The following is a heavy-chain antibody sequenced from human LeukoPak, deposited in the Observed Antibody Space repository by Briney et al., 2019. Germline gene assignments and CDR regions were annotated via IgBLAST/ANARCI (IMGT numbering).Heavy chain of an antibody. D-gene: IGHD3-22*01. Sequence: VGSLRLSCAASGFTFIRYGMHSVPQAPGKGVEGVAFIRYDVRNKYYADSLKVRFTISTGNSTNKPYLQINKLRAEDTAVYYCAKVMSSGYYYVTYYYYYMYVWGKGTTVTISS. CDR3: AKVMSSGYYYVTYYYYYMYV. CDR1: GFTFIRYG. CDR2: IRYDVRNK. V-gene: IGHV3-30*02. J-gene: IGHJ6*03.